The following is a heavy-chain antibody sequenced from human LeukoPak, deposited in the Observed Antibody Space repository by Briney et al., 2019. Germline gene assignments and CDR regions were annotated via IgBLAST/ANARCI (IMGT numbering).Heavy chain of an antibody. Sequence: PAETLSLTCAVYGGSFSVHYWTWLRQPPGKGLEWIGEVSDRVNVNHNPSLKRRVTISEDTSKNQFSLKLSYVTAADTAVYSCARGRYGDYERYFDYWGQGTLVTVSS. CDR3: ARGRYGDYERYFDY. J-gene: IGHJ4*02. CDR1: GGSFSVHY. CDR2: VSDRVNV. V-gene: IGHV4-34*01. D-gene: IGHD4-17*01.